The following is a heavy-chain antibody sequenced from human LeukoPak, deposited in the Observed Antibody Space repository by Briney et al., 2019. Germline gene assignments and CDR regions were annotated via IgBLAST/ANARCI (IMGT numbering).Heavy chain of an antibody. CDR2: ISGSGGST. CDR3: AKSLPPITFGSCLYY. J-gene: IGHJ4*02. Sequence: PGGSLRLSCAASGFTFSSYAMSWVRQAPGKGLEWVSAISGSGGSTYYADSVKGRFTISRDNSKNTLYPQMNSLRAEDTAVYYCAKSLPPITFGSCLYYWGQGTLVTVSS. CDR1: GFTFSSYA. V-gene: IGHV3-23*01. D-gene: IGHD3-10*01.